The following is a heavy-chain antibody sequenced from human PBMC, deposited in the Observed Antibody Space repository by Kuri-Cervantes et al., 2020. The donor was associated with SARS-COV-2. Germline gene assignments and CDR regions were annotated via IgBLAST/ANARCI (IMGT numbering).Heavy chain of an antibody. CDR3: ANDIVGATNFDY. Sequence: SVKVSCKASGDTFTSYAINWVRQAPGQGLEWMGKIIPIPGIADYAQKFQGRVTITADKSTNTAYMEMGSLTSEDTAVYYCANDIVGATNFDYWGQGTLVTVSS. CDR2: IIPIPGIA. V-gene: IGHV1-69*04. CDR1: GDTFTSYA. J-gene: IGHJ4*02. D-gene: IGHD1-26*01.